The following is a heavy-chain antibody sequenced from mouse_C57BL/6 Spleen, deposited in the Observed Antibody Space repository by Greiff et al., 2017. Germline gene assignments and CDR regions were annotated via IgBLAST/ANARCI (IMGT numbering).Heavy chain of an antibody. V-gene: IGHV1-47*01. J-gene: IGHJ4*01. CDR2: FHPYNDDT. CDR1: GYTFTTYP. D-gene: IGHD2-2*01. Sequence: QVQLKESGAELVKPGASVKMSCKASGYTFTTYPIEWMKQNHGKSLEWIGNFHPYNDDTKYNEKFKGKATLTVEKSSSTVYLELSRLTSDDSAVYYCARGYDEYYYAMDYWGQGTSVTVSS. CDR3: ARGYDEYYYAMDY.